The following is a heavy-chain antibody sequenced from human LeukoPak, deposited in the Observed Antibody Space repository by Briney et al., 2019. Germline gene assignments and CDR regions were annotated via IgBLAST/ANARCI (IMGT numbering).Heavy chain of an antibody. CDR2: ISAHNGDT. D-gene: IGHD2-2*01. CDR3: ATDPENIVVVPAAILGGAWFDP. J-gene: IGHJ5*02. V-gene: IGHV1-18*01. CDR1: GYPFSRYL. Sequence: ASVKVSCKTSGYPFSRYLISWVRQAPGQGLEWMGWISAHNGDTKYAQRVQDRLTMTTDTSTSTAYMELSSLRSEDTAVYYCATDPENIVVVPAAILGGAWFDPWGQGTLVTVSS.